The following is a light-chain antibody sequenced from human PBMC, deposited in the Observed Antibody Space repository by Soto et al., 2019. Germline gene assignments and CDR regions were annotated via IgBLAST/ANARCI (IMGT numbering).Light chain of an antibody. Sequence: DIQMTQSPSSLSASVGDRVTLTCRASQNISTYLTWYQQKPGKAPRLLIYDASSLLSGVPSRFSGSGSGTDFTLTIASLQPEYFSTYYCQQSDSTPYTFGQGTKVEI. V-gene: IGKV1-39*01. CDR1: QNISTY. CDR2: DAS. J-gene: IGKJ2*01. CDR3: QQSDSTPYT.